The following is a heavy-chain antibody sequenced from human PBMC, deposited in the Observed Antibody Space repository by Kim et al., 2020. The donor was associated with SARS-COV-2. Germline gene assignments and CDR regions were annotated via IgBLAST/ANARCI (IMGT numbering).Heavy chain of an antibody. V-gene: IGHV4-39*01. CDR3: SGGYDKYYFDY. D-gene: IGHD5-12*01. CDR2: T. Sequence: TYYNPSLKSRVTISVDTSKNQFSLKLSSVTAADTAVYYCSGGYDKYYFDYWGQGTLVTVSS. J-gene: IGHJ4*02.